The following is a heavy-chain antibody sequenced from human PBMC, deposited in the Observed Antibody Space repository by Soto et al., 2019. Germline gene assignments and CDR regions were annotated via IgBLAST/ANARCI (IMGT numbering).Heavy chain of an antibody. CDR3: ARDDDYYGSGSYWLYYFDY. D-gene: IGHD3-10*01. Sequence: ASVKVSCKASGYPFTSYDINWVRQATGQGLEWMGWMDPNNGNTNYAQKLQGRVTMTTDTSTSTAYMELRSLRSDDTAVYYCARDDDYYGSGSYWLYYFDYWGQGTLVTVSS. CDR1: GYPFTSYD. CDR2: MDPNNGNT. J-gene: IGHJ4*02. V-gene: IGHV1-18*01.